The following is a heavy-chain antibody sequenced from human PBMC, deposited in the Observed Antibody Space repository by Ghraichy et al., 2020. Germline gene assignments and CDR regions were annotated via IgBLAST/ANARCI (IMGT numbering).Heavy chain of an antibody. V-gene: IGHV1-8*01. CDR3: AREVELGKWVYFDY. CDR1: GYTFTSYD. Sequence: ASVKVSCKASGYTFTSYDINWVRQATGQGLEWMGWMNPNSGNTGYAQKFQGRVTMTRNTSISTAYMELSSLRSEDTAVYYCAREVELGKWVYFDYWGQGTLVTVSS. CDR2: MNPNSGNT. J-gene: IGHJ4*02. D-gene: IGHD7-27*01.